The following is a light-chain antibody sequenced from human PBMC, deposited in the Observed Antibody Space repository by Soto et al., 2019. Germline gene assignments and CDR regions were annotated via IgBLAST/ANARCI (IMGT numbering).Light chain of an antibody. Sequence: QSVLTQPPSVSGAPGQRVTISCTGSSSNIGAGYDVHWYQQLPGTAPKLLIYGNSNRPSGVPDRFSGSKSGTSASLAITGLQAEDEADYYCQCYDSSLSAVFGGGTKLTVL. CDR2: GNS. V-gene: IGLV1-40*01. CDR1: SSNIGAGYD. CDR3: QCYDSSLSAV. J-gene: IGLJ3*02.